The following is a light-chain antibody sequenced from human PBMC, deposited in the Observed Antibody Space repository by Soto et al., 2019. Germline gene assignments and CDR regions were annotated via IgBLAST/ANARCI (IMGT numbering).Light chain of an antibody. CDR3: GSYTTSITVI. CDR1: SSDVGDHNS. CDR2: AVS. J-gene: IGLJ2*01. Sequence: QSALTQPASVSGSPGQSITISCTGTSSDVGDHNSVSWYQQQPGKAPKLMIYAVSNRPSGVSNRFSGSKSGNTASLTISGLQAEDEADYCCGSYTTSITVIFGGGTKVTVL. V-gene: IGLV2-14*03.